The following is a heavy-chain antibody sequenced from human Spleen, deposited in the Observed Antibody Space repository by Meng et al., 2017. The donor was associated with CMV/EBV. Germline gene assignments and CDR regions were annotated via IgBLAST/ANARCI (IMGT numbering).Heavy chain of an antibody. Sequence: QVQLQQWGAGLLKPSETLSPPCAVYGGSFSGYYWSWIRQPPGKGLEWIGEINHSGSTNYNPSLKSRVTISVDTSKNQFSLKLSAVTAADTAVYYCARGLPSWYRHFDYWGQGTLVTVSS. D-gene: IGHD6-13*01. J-gene: IGHJ4*02. CDR1: GGSFSGYY. CDR3: ARGLPSWYRHFDY. V-gene: IGHV4-34*01. CDR2: INHSGST.